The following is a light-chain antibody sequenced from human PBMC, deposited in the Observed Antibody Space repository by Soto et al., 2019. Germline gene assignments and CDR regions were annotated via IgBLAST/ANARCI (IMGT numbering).Light chain of an antibody. CDR2: EVS. CDR3: SSYAGSNNPVI. Sequence: QSALTQHPSASGSPGQSVTISCTGTSSDVGGYNYVSWYQQHPGKAPKFLIFEVSRRPSGVPDRFSGSKSGNTASLTVSGLQADDEADYYCSSYAGSNNPVIFGGGTKLTVL. CDR1: SSDVGGYNY. J-gene: IGLJ2*01. V-gene: IGLV2-8*01.